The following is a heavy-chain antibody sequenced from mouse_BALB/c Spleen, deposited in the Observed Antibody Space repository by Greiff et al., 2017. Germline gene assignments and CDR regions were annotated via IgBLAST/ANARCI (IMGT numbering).Heavy chain of an antibody. D-gene: IGHD2-4*01. CDR2: IFPGSGNT. CDR1: GYSFTSYY. V-gene: IGHV1-66*01. CDR3: ARSMIKGYYAMDY. Sequence: VQVVESGPELVKPGASVKISCKASGYSFTSYYIHWVKQRPGQGLEWIGWIFPGSGNTKYNEKFKGKATLTADTSSSTAYMQLSSLTSEDSAVYFCARSMIKGYYAMDYWGQGTSVTVSS. J-gene: IGHJ4*01.